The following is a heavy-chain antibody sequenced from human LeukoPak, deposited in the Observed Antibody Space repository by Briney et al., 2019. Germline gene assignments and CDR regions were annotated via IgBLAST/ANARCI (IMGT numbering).Heavy chain of an antibody. CDR1: GFTFSSYG. V-gene: IGHV3-33*01. CDR3: AITGDFDI. Sequence: PGGSLRLSCAASGFTFSSYGMHWLRQAPGKGLEGVAVIWYDGSNKYYADSVKGRFTISRDNSKNTLYLQMNSLRAEDTAVYYCAITGDFDIWGQGTMVTVSS. CDR2: IWYDGSNK. D-gene: IGHD7-27*01. J-gene: IGHJ3*02.